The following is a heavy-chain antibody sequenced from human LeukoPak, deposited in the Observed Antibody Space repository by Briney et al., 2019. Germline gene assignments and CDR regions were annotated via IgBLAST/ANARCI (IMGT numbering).Heavy chain of an antibody. CDR1: GFTFSSYA. V-gene: IGHV3-23*01. CDR3: AKDPEIVVVPAAIPTSFDY. J-gene: IGHJ4*02. D-gene: IGHD2-2*01. CDR2: ISGSGGST. Sequence: GGSLRLSCAASGFTFSSYAMSWVRQAPGKGLEWVSAISGSGGSTYYADSVKGRFTISRDNSKNTLYLQMNSLRAEDTAVYYCAKDPEIVVVPAAIPTSFDYWGQGTLVTVSS.